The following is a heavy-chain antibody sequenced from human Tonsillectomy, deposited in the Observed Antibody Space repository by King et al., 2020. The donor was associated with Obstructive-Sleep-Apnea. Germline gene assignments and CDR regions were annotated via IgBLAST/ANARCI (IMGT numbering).Heavy chain of an antibody. CDR1: GFTFSSYA. Sequence: VQLVESGGGVVQPGRSLRLSCAASGFTFSSYALHWVRQAPGKGLVWVAVLLYDRSNKYYADSVKGRFTISGDNSKHMLYLQMNSLRAEDTAVYYCARENIGGMDVWGQGTTVTVSS. V-gene: IGHV3-30*04. CDR2: LLYDRSNK. D-gene: IGHD2/OR15-2a*01. J-gene: IGHJ6*02. CDR3: ARENIGGMDV.